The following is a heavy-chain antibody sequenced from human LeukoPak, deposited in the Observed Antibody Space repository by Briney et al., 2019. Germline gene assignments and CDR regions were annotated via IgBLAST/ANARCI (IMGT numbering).Heavy chain of an antibody. V-gene: IGHV1-18*01. Sequence: ASVKVSCKASGYTFTSYGISWVRQAPGQGLEWMGWISPYNGNTNYAQKLQGRVTMTTDTSTSTAYMELRSLRSDDTAVYYCARDGQFGFWSGYYISYFDYWGQGTLVTVSS. CDR1: GYTFTSYG. D-gene: IGHD3-3*01. CDR2: ISPYNGNT. J-gene: IGHJ4*02. CDR3: ARDGQFGFWSGYYISYFDY.